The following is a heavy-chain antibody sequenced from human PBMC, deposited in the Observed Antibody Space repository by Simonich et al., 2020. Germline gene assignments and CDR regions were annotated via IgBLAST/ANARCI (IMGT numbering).Heavy chain of an antibody. CDR2: ISMDGSNK. CDR3: AREDLTGDAFDI. Sequence: QVQLVESGGGVVQPGRSLRLSCAASGFTFSSYAMHWVRQAPGKGREWVAIISMDGSNKYYADSVKGRFTISRDNSKNTLYLQMNSLRAEDTAVYYCAREDLTGDAFDIWGQGTMVTVSS. CDR1: GFTFSSYA. D-gene: IGHD7-27*01. V-gene: IGHV3-30*07. J-gene: IGHJ3*02.